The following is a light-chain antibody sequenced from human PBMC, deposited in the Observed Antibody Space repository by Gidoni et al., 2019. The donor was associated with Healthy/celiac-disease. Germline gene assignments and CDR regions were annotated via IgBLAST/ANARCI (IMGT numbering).Light chain of an antibody. J-gene: IGKJ4*01. CDR3: QQSYSTPLT. CDR2: AAS. V-gene: IGKV1-39*01. Sequence: DLQMTQSPSSLSASVGDRVTITCRASQSISSYLNWYQQKPGKAPKLLIYAASSLQSGVPSRFSGSGSGIDFTLTISSLQPEDFATYYCQQSYSTPLTFGGGTKVEIK. CDR1: QSISSY.